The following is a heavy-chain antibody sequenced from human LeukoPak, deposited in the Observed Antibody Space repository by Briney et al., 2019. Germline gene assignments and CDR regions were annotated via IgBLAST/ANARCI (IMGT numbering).Heavy chain of an antibody. Sequence: SVKVSCKASGGTFISYAISWVRQAPGQGLEWMGGIIPIFGTANYAQKFQGRVTITTDESTSTAYMELSSLRSENTAVYYCARCYDFWSGYYYYMDVWGKGTTVTVSS. D-gene: IGHD3-3*01. V-gene: IGHV1-69*05. CDR3: ARCYDFWSGYYYYMDV. J-gene: IGHJ6*03. CDR2: IIPIFGTA. CDR1: GGTFISYA.